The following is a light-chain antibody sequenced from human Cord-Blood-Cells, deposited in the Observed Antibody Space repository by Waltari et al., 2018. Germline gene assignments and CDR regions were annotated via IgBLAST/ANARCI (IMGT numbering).Light chain of an antibody. J-gene: IGLJ3*02. CDR3: NSRDSSGNHWV. Sequence: SSELTQDPAVSVALGQTVRITCQGDSLRSNYASRYKQKPGQAPVLVIYGKNNRPSGIPDRFSGSSSGNTASLTITGAQAEDEADYYCNSRDSSGNHWVFGGGTKLTVL. CDR1: SLRSNY. CDR2: GKN. V-gene: IGLV3-19*01.